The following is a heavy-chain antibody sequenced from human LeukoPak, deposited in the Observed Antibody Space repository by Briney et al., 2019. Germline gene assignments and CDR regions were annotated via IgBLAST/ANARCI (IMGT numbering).Heavy chain of an antibody. CDR1: GFTFSSYS. Sequence: GGSLRLSCAASGFTFSSYSMNWVRQAPGKGLEWVSSISTSSSYIYYADSVKGRFTISRDNAKNSLYLQMNSLRAEDTAVYYCAREQLKYYYDSSGYSDYWGQETLVTVSS. V-gene: IGHV3-21*01. CDR3: AREQLKYYYDSSGYSDY. D-gene: IGHD3-22*01. J-gene: IGHJ4*02. CDR2: ISTSSSYI.